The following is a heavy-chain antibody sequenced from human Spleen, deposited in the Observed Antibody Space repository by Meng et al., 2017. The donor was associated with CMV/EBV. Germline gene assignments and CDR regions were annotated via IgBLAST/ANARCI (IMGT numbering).Heavy chain of an antibody. J-gene: IGHJ4*02. Sequence: SVKVSCKASGFTFTTSGVHWARQARGQRPEWLGWIVVASGNKKYAQKFQDRVVITTDTSASTAYMELKSLRSEDTAIYYCAVDPAYNFGPSYLHFWGQGALVTVSS. CDR2: IVVASGNK. CDR1: GFTFTTSG. CDR3: AVDPAYNFGPSYLHF. D-gene: IGHD1-1*01. V-gene: IGHV1-58*01.